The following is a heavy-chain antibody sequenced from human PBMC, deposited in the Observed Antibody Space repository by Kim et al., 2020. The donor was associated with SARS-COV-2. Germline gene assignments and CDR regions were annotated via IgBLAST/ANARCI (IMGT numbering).Heavy chain of an antibody. J-gene: IGHJ4*02. CDR2: IITILGIA. CDR1: GGTFSSYA. CDR3: ARDIEMATMGVSDY. D-gene: IGHD5-12*01. Sequence: SVKVSCKASGGTFSSYAISWVRQAPGQGLEWMGRIITILGIANYAQKFQGRVTITADKSTSTAYMELSSLRSEDTAVYYCARDIEMATMGVSDYWGQGTLVTVSS. V-gene: IGHV1-69*04.